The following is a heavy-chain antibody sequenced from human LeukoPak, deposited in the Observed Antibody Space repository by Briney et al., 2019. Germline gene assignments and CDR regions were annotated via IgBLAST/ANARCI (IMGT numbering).Heavy chain of an antibody. D-gene: IGHD3-3*01. CDR1: GGSISSYY. CDR2: IYYSGST. J-gene: IGHJ4*02. V-gene: IGHV4-59*01. Sequence: PSETLSLTCTVPGGSISSYYWSWIRQPPGKGLEWIGCIYYSGSTNYNPSLKSRVTISVDTSKNQFSLKLSSVTAADTAVYYCARSRITIFGVATNPPDYWGQGTLVTVSS. CDR3: ARSRITIFGVATNPPDY.